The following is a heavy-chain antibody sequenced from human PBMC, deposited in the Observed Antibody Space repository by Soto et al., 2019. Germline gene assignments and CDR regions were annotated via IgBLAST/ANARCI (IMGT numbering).Heavy chain of an antibody. CDR1: GGSISSYY. D-gene: IGHD6-19*01. Sequence: SETLSLTCTVSGGSISSYYWSWIRQPAGKGLEWIGRIYTSGSTNYNPSLKSRVTMSVDTSKNQFSLKLSSVTAADTAVYYCARDSSGWRVNYFDYWGQGTLVTDSS. CDR3: ARDSSGWRVNYFDY. CDR2: IYTSGST. V-gene: IGHV4-4*07. J-gene: IGHJ4*02.